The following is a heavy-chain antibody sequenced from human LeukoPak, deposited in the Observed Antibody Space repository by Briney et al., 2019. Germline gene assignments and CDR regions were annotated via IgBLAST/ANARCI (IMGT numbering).Heavy chain of an antibody. CDR2: TYYSGST. Sequence: SSETLSLTCTVSGGSISSSSYYWGWIRQPPGKGLEWIGSTYYSGSTYYNPSLKSRVTISVDTSKNQFSLKLSSVTAADTAVYYCARVDEDRGTRNFDYWGQGTLVTVSS. CDR3: ARVDEDRGTRNFDY. V-gene: IGHV4-39*07. D-gene: IGHD3-9*01. J-gene: IGHJ4*02. CDR1: GGSISSSSYY.